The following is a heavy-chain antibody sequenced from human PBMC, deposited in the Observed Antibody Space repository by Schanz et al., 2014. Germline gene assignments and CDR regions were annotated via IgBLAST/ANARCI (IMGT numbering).Heavy chain of an antibody. D-gene: IGHD5-12*01. V-gene: IGHV3-23*01. CDR1: GFTFSKYW. CDR3: ASPSGYSDYGAYFDF. J-gene: IGHJ4*02. CDR2: ISGSGGST. Sequence: EEQLLQSGGGLVQPGGSLRLSCGGSGFTFSKYWMSWVRQAPGKGLEWVSGISGSGGSTYYADSVKGRFTISRDNSKNTLYLQMNSLRAEDTAVYYCASPSGYSDYGAYFDFWGQGTLVTVSS.